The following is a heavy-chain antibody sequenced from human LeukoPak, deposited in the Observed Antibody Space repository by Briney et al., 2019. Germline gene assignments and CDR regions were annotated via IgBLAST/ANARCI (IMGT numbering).Heavy chain of an antibody. Sequence: PGGSLRPSCAASGFTVSSNYMSWVRQAPGKGLEWVSVIYSGGSTYYADSVKGRFTISRDNSKNTLYLQMNSLRAEDTAVYYCARGTYDSSGYPASFDYWGQGTLVTVSS. V-gene: IGHV3-66*01. J-gene: IGHJ4*02. CDR1: GFTVSSNY. CDR2: IYSGGST. CDR3: ARGTYDSSGYPASFDY. D-gene: IGHD3-22*01.